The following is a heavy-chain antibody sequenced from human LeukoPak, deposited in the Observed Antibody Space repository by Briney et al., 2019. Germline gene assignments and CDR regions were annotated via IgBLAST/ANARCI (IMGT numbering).Heavy chain of an antibody. D-gene: IGHD3-3*01. CDR1: GFSFSRYG. CDR2: LWYNGNEK. J-gene: IGHJ4*02. V-gene: IGHV3-33*01. Sequence: PGGSPRLSCAASGFSFSRYGMHWVRQAPGKGLEWVSVLWYNGNEKYYADSVKGRFTISRDTSKNTLYLQMNSVRAEDTAVYYCARDTSVWGQGTLVTVSS. CDR3: ARDTSV.